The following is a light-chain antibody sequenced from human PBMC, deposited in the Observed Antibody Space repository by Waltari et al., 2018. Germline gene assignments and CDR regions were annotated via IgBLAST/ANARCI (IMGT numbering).Light chain of an antibody. CDR2: GAS. J-gene: IGKJ2*01. V-gene: IGKV3-11*01. CDR1: QSVSSY. CDR3: QQRGNWPPYT. Sequence: EIVLTQSPATLSLSPGERATLSCRASQSVSSYLAWYQQKPGQAPKLLIYGASKRATGIPARFSGSGSGTDFILTISSLEPEDLAVYYCQQRGNWPPYTFGQGTKLEIK.